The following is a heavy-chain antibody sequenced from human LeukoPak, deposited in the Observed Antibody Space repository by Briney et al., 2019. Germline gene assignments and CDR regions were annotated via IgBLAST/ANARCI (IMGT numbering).Heavy chain of an antibody. CDR1: GFIFSTYW. D-gene: IGHD1-26*01. CDR3: ARDNVGASPFDY. CDR2: INLDGSET. J-gene: IGHJ4*02. V-gene: IGHV3-7*05. Sequence: HPGGSLRLSCAASGFIFSTYWMSWVRQAPGKGLEWVANINLDGSETHYVDSVKGRFTIPRDNAKKLLFLQMSRLRAEDTAVYYCARDNVGASPFDYWGQGTLATVSS.